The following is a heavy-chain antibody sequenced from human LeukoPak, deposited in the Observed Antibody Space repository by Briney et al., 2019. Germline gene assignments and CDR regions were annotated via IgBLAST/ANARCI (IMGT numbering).Heavy chain of an antibody. CDR3: SRESGPFSPFGF. J-gene: IGHJ4*02. V-gene: IGHV4-4*02. CDR1: GVSISGTNW. Sequence: SGTLSLTCGVSGVSISGTNWWMWVRQPPGQGLEWIGEISLRGLTNYNPSLRSRLTMSLDESKNQVSLNLTSVTAADTAEYYCSRESGPFSPFGFWGQGTLVSVHS. D-gene: IGHD1-26*01. CDR2: ISLRGLT.